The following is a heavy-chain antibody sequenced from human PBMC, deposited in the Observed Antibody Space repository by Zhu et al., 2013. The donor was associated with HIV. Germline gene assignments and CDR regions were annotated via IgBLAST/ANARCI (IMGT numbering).Heavy chain of an antibody. D-gene: IGHD3-10*01. CDR1: GYTFTGYY. CDR3: ARGAWFGELLYPLGWFDP. CDR2: INPNSGGT. J-gene: IGHJ5*02. V-gene: IGHV1-2*04. Sequence: QVQLVQSGAEVKKPGSSVKVSCKASGYTFTGYYMHWVRQAPGQGLEWMGWINPNSGGTNYAQKFQGWVTMTRDTSISTAYMELSRLRSDDTAVYYCARGAWFGELLYPLGWFDPWGRGNPSSTVSS.